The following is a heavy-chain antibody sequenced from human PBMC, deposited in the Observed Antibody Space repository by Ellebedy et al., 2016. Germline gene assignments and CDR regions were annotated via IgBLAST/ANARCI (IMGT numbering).Heavy chain of an antibody. Sequence: ASVKVSCKASGYTFTSYAMHWVRQAPGQRLEWMGWINAGNGNTKYSQKFQGRVTITRDTSASTAYMELSSLRSEDTAVYYCARVRIAAAKAYYYYGMDVWGQGTTVTVSS. J-gene: IGHJ6*02. CDR2: INAGNGNT. V-gene: IGHV1-3*01. CDR3: ARVRIAAAKAYYYYGMDV. CDR1: GYTFTSYA. D-gene: IGHD6-13*01.